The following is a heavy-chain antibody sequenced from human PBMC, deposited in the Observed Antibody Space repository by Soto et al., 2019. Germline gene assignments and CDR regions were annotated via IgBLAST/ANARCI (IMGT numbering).Heavy chain of an antibody. CDR2: MNPNSGNT. CDR3: ARKKSRDYDF. J-gene: IGHJ4*02. V-gene: IGHV1-8*01. D-gene: IGHD3-22*01. Sequence: RQATGQGLEWMGWMNPNSGNTGYAQKFQGRVTMTRNTSISTAYMELSSLRSEDTAVYYWARKKSRDYDFRGQGPLVTGSS.